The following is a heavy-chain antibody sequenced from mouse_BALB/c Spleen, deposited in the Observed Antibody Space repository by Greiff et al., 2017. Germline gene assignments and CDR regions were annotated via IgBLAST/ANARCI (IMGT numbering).Heavy chain of an antibody. D-gene: IGHD2-4*01. CDR1: GFSLTSYG. CDR2: IWAGGST. J-gene: IGHJ2*01. Sequence: VQRVESGPGLVAPSQSLSITCTVSGFSLTSYGVHWVRQPPGKGLEWLGVIWAGGSTNYNSALMSRLSISKDNSKSQVFLKMNSLQTDDTAMYYCARGGITTGFDYWGQGTTLTVSS. V-gene: IGHV2-9*02. CDR3: ARGGITTGFDY.